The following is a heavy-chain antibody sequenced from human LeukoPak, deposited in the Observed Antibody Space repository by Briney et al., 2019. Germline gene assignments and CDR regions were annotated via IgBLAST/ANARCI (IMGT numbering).Heavy chain of an antibody. CDR1: GASINRHY. CDR2: IYISGST. Sequence: PSETLSLTCSGSGASINRHYWTWIRQPAGKGLEWIGRIYISGSTNYSPSLKSRVTMSVDTSKKQFSLNLISVTAADTAVYYCARALNPLTGTYYFDYWGQGTLVTVSS. J-gene: IGHJ4*02. V-gene: IGHV4-4*07. D-gene: IGHD4/OR15-4a*01. CDR3: ARALNPLTGTYYFDY.